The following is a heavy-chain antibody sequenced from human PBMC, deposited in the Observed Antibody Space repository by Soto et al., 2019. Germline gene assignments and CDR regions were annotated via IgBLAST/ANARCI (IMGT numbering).Heavy chain of an antibody. CDR2: ISYDGSNK. V-gene: IGHV3-30-3*01. Sequence: PGGSLRLSCAASGFTFSSYAMHWVRQAPGKGLEWVAVISYDGSNKYYADSVKGRFTISRDNSKNTLYLQMNSLRAEDTAVYYCARDLGIDYLAAAYYGMDVWGQGTTVTVS. CDR1: GFTFSSYA. CDR3: ARDLGIDYLAAAYYGMDV. J-gene: IGHJ6*02. D-gene: IGHD6-13*01.